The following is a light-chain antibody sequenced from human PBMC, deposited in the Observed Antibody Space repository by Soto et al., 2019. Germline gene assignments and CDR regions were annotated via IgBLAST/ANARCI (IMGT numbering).Light chain of an antibody. V-gene: IGLV1-40*01. CDR1: SSNIGAGYD. J-gene: IGLJ1*01. CDR2: DVS. Sequence: QSVLTQPPSVSGAPGQRVTISCTGSSSNIGAGYDVHWYQQHPGKAPKLMIYDVSNRPSGISNRFSGSKSGNTASLTISGLQAEDEADYYCGSYTTSSNYVVGTGTKV. CDR3: GSYTTSSNYV.